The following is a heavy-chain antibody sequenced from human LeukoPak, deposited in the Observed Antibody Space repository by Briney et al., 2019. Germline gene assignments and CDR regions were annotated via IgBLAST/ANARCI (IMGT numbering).Heavy chain of an antibody. D-gene: IGHD6-13*01. CDR2: IYSTGTT. CDR1: GGSISSSSHS. J-gene: IGHJ5*02. CDR3: AQSLGSSNWIGNWFDP. V-gene: IGHV4-39*01. Sequence: SETLSLTCTVSGGSISSSSHSWGWIRQPPGKGLEWTGSIYSTGTTYYNPSLKSRVTISVDTSKNQFSLKLNSVTAADTAVYYCAQSLGSSNWIGNWFDPWGQGTLVTVSS.